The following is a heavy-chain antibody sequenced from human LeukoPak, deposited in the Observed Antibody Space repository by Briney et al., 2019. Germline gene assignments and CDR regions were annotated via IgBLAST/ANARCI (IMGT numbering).Heavy chain of an antibody. J-gene: IGHJ5*02. CDR3: ARLMGYCSSTSCQPGWFDP. V-gene: IGHV1-2*02. D-gene: IGHD2-2*01. CDR1: GYTFTGYY. CDR2: INPNSGGT. Sequence: ASVKVSCKASGYTFTGYYMHWVRQDPGQGLEWMGWINPNSGGTNYAQKFQGRVTMTRDTSISTAYLELSRLRSDDTAVYYCARLMGYCSSTSCQPGWFDPWGQGTLVTVSS.